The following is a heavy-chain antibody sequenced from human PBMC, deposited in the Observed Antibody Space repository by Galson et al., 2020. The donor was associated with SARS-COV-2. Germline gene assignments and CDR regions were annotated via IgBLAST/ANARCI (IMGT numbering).Heavy chain of an antibody. Sequence: SQTLSLTCTVSGGSISSSSYYLGSIRQPPGKGLEWIGSIYYSGSTYYNPSLKSRVTISVDTSKNQFSLKLSSVTAADTAVYYCARQFDSYYYYYGMDVWGQGTTVTVSS. V-gene: IGHV4-39*01. J-gene: IGHJ6*02. CDR3: ARQFDSYYYYYGMDV. CDR1: GGSISSSSYY. CDR2: IYYSGST. D-gene: IGHD3-9*01.